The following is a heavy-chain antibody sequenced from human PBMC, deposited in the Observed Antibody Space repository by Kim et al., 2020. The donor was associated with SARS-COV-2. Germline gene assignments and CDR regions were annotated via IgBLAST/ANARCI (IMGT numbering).Heavy chain of an antibody. CDR3: ARGIGAVV. J-gene: IGHJ4*02. CDR2: IKQDGGER. V-gene: IGHV3-7*04. CDR1: AFTFSDPW. D-gene: IGHD2-15*01. Sequence: GGSLRLSCAASAFTFSDPWMSWFRQAPGKGLEWVANIKQDGGERSYVDSVKGRFTISRDNAKNSVYLRMNSLRAEDTAFYYCARGIGAVVWGQGTLVTVSS.